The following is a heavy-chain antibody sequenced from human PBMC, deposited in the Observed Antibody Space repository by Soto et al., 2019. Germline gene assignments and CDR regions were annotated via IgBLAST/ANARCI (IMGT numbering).Heavy chain of an antibody. CDR3: AKDSRGITGSSGQFDY. CDR1: GFTFSSYA. Sequence: EVQLLESGGGLVQPGGSLRLSCAASGFTFSSYAMSWVRQAPGKGLEWVSAISGSGGSTYYADSVKGRFTISRDNSKHTRYLQMNSLRAEDTAVYYCAKDSRGITGSSGQFDYRGQGTLVTVSS. CDR2: ISGSGGST. D-gene: IGHD3-22*01. J-gene: IGHJ4*02. V-gene: IGHV3-23*01.